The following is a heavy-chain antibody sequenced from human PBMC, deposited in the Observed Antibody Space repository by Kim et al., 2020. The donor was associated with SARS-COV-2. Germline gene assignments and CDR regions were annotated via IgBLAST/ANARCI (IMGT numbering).Heavy chain of an antibody. J-gene: IGHJ5*01. D-gene: IGHD6-19*01. Sequence: GGSLRLSCAASGFTSSNFWMDWVRQAPGKGLVWVARINTDGSSTAYADSVKGRFTISRDNAMDTLYLQMNSLSVEDAAVYYCARAVPATNCFDSWGQGTLVTVSS. CDR1: GFTSSNFW. CDR3: ARAVPATNCFDS. CDR2: INTDGSST. V-gene: IGHV3-74*01.